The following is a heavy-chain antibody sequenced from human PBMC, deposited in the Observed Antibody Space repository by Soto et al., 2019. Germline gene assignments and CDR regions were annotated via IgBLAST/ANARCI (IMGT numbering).Heavy chain of an antibody. V-gene: IGHV4-39*01. J-gene: IGHJ4*02. CDR1: GGSISSSNYY. CDR2: IYYTRTT. D-gene: IGHD4-17*01. Sequence: SETLSLTCTVSGGSISSSNYYWGWIRQPPGKGLKWIGSIYYTRTTYYNASLKSRVTISIDTSKNQFSLRLSSVTAADTAVYYCARHPKFSSTDNFDYWGQGTLVTVSS. CDR3: ARHPKFSSTDNFDY.